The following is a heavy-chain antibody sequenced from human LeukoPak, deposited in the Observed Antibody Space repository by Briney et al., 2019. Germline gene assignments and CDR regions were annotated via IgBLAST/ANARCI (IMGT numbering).Heavy chain of an antibody. CDR1: GYTFTNYD. CDR2: MNPNSGNT. J-gene: IGHJ1*01. CDR3: ARNGQQVRYFQH. V-gene: IGHV1-8*01. D-gene: IGHD6-13*01. Sequence: ASVKVSCKASGYTFTNYDINWVRQATGQGLEWMGWMNPNSGNTNYAQKFQGRVTMTRNTSISTAYMELSSLRSEDTAVYYCARNGQQVRYFQHWGQGTLVTVSS.